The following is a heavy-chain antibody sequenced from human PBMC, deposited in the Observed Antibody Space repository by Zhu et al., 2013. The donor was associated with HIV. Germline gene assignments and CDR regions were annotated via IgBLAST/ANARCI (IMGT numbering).Heavy chain of an antibody. Sequence: EVQLXESGGGLVQPGRSLRLSCTGSGFTFGDYAISWVRQAPGKGLEWVGFIRGKTSGGTTEYAASVKGRFTVSRDDSRNIAYLQMSGLRSEDTAMYYCTRYGTAARENRDYWGQGILVTVSS. CDR1: GFTFGDYA. CDR2: IRGKTSGGTT. V-gene: IGHV3-49*04. D-gene: IGHD3-10*01. CDR3: TRYGTAARENRDY. J-gene: IGHJ4*02.